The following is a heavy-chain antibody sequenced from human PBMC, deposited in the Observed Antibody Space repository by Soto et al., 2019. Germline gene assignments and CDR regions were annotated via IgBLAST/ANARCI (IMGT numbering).Heavy chain of an antibody. D-gene: IGHD6-13*01. CDR1: GFTLNTYG. CDR2: ISSSGTTI. V-gene: IGHV3-48*01. J-gene: IGHJ6*03. CDR3: VRAPRPGTHYYYYMDV. Sequence: EVQLVESGGGLLQPGGSLRLSCAASGFTLNTYGMSWVRQGPGQGLEWISYISSSGTTIKYADSVNGRFTISRDIGKNSLFLQMNSLRAEDTAVYFCVRAPRPGTHYYYYMDVWGRGTTVTVSS.